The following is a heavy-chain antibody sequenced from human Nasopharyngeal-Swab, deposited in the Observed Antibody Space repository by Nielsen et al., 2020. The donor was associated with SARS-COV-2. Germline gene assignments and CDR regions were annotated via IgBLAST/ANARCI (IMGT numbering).Heavy chain of an antibody. V-gene: IGHV1-58*01. D-gene: IGHD1-14*01. CDR3: AGGDGMTPDY. Sequence: PVQVSCKASGFTFTSSAVQWVRQARGQRLEWIGWIVVGIGNTNYAQKFQERVTITRDMSTSTAYMELSCLRSEDTAVYYCAGGDGMTPDYWGQGTLVTVSS. J-gene: IGHJ4*02. CDR1: GFTFTSSA. CDR2: IVVGIGNT.